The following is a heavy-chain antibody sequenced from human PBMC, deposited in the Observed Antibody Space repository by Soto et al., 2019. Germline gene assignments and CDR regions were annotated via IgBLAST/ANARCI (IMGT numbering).Heavy chain of an antibody. CDR2: IIPILGRA. D-gene: IGHD6-13*01. Sequence: GGSVKVSRKGSGGSLGSHTIHWVRQAPGQGLEWMGRIIPILGRANYAQKFQGRVTITADKSTSTAYMELSSLRSEDTAVYYCARDLQQQLVHYYGMDVWGQGTTVTVSS. V-gene: IGHV1-69*08. J-gene: IGHJ6*02. CDR3: ARDLQQQLVHYYGMDV. CDR1: GGSLGSHT.